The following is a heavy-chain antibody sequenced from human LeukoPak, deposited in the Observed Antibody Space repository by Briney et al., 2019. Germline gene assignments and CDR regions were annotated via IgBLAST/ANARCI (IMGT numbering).Heavy chain of an antibody. CDR3: ARDLTGYGSGSYYAPYYFDY. D-gene: IGHD3-10*01. J-gene: IGHJ4*02. Sequence: GGSLRLSCAASGFTFSSYSMNWVRQAPGKGLEWVSSISSSSSYIYYADSVKGRFTISRDNAKNSLYLHMNSLRAEDTAVYYCARDLTGYGSGSYYAPYYFDYWGQGTLVTVSS. CDR2: ISSSSSYI. V-gene: IGHV3-21*01. CDR1: GFTFSSYS.